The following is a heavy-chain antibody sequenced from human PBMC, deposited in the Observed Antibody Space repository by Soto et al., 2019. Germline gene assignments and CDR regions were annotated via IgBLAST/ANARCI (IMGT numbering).Heavy chain of an antibody. CDR3: VREGCGSFDF. J-gene: IGHJ3*01. D-gene: IGHD5-12*01. CDR1: GFAFSSHP. V-gene: IGHV3-23*01. Sequence: PGGSLRLSCAGSGFAFSSHPTSWVRQAPGRGLEWVSVIGGRGNSEYYADSVQGRFTISRDNSKNTLSLQMSSLTADDTAIYDCVREGCGSFDFWGLGTMVTVSS. CDR2: IGGRGNSE.